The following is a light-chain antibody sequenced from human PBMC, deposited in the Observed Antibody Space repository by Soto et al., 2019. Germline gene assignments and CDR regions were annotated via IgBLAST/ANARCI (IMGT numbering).Light chain of an antibody. J-gene: IGLJ1*01. CDR1: TRVIPGYNY. CDR2: QVT. V-gene: IGLV2-14*01. Sequence: QSVLTQPASVSGTLGQSITISCTATTRVIPGYNYITWYLLLPGKAPKLMIYQVTIRPSWISNRFSGSKSGNSASLTISGLQSEDEADYYCTSFSSSTSLYVFGTGTKVTVL. CDR3: TSFSSSTSLYV.